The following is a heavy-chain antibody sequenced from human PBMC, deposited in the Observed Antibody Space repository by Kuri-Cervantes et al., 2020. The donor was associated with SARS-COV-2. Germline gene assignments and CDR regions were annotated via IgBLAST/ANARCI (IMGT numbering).Heavy chain of an antibody. CDR3: ARGPGLSDSRGYYYFY. CDR1: GYTFSDYY. D-gene: IGHD3-22*01. V-gene: IGHV1-69*13. CDR2: IIPIFAKA. Sequence: SVKVSCKASGYTFSDYYMYWVRQAPGQGLEWMGGIIPIFAKANYAQKFQGRVTITADQSTSTAYMELSSLRSEDTAVYYCARGPGLSDSRGYYYFYWGQGTLVTVSS. J-gene: IGHJ4*02.